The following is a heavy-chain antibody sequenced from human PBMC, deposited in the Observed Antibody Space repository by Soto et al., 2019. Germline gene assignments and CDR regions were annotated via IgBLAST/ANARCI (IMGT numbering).Heavy chain of an antibody. J-gene: IGHJ6*02. Sequence: ASVKVSFKASGYTFTSYGTSWVRQAPGQGLEWMGWISAYKGNTNYAQKLHGRVTMTTDTSTRKAYSELRSRRSDDTAVYYCARGKFSSGYYYYYYGMDVWGQGTTVTVSS. V-gene: IGHV1-18*04. CDR1: GYTFTSYG. D-gene: IGHD3-22*01. CDR2: ISAYKGNT. CDR3: ARGKFSSGYYYYYYGMDV.